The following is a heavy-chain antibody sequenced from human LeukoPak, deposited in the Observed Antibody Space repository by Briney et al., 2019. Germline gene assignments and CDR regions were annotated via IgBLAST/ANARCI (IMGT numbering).Heavy chain of an antibody. Sequence: GGSLRLSCAASGFTVTTLAMTWVRQAPGKGLEWVSVIGESDGRTYYADSVKGRFTISRDESKNTLYLQMNSLRAEDTAVYYCAKGPADSCWEKLHDWGQGTLVTVSS. V-gene: IGHV3-23*01. CDR1: GFTVTTLA. J-gene: IGHJ4*02. D-gene: IGHD1-26*01. CDR2: IGESDGRT. CDR3: AKGPADSCWEKLHD.